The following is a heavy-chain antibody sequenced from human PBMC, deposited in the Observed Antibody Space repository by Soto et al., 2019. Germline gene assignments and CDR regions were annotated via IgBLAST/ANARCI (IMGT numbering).Heavy chain of an antibody. V-gene: IGHV4-30-4*01. J-gene: IGHJ5*02. CDR2: IYYSGST. CDR1: GGSISSGDYY. CDR3: ARGLIHIVRVWFDP. Sequence: PSETLSLTCTVSGGSISSGDYYWSWIRQPPGKGLEWIGYIYYSGSTYYNPSLKSRVTISVDTSKNQFSLKLSSVTAADTAVYYCARGLIHIVRVWFDPWGQGTLVTVSS. D-gene: IGHD5-12*01.